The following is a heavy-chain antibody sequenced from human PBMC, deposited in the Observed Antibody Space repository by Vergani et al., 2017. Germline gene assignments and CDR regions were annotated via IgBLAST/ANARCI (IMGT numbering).Heavy chain of an antibody. CDR1: GYTFTSYG. V-gene: IGHV1-18*01. J-gene: IGHJ4*02. CDR3: ARDGPYSSSSFPFDY. D-gene: IGHD6-6*01. CDR2: NSPYNGNT. Sequence: QVQLVQSGAEVKKPGASVKVSCKASGYTFTSYGISWVRQAPGKGLEWMGWNSPYNGNTNYAQKLQGRVTMTTDTSTSTAYMELRSLRSDDTAVYYCARDGPYSSSSFPFDYWGQGTLVTVSS.